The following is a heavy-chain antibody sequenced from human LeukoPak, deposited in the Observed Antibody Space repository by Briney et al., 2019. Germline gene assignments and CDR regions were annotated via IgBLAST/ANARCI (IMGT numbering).Heavy chain of an antibody. Sequence: GGSLRLSCAASGFTFSSYSMNWVRQAPGKGLEWVSSISSSSSYIYYADSVKGRFTISRDNAKNSLYLQMNSLRAEDTAVYYCARPRCTSCYTHFDLWGRGTLVTVSS. V-gene: IGHV3-21*01. D-gene: IGHD2-2*02. CDR2: ISSSSSYI. CDR3: ARPRCTSCYTHFDL. CDR1: GFTFSSYS. J-gene: IGHJ2*01.